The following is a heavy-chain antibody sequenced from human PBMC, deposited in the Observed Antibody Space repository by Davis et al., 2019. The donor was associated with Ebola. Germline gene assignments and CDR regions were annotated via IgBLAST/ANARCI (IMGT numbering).Heavy chain of an antibody. J-gene: IGHJ4*01. V-gene: IGHV4-39*01. D-gene: IGHD2-8*01. CDR1: GGSISSSSYY. CDR2: IYYSGST. Sequence: SETLSLTCTVSGGSISSSSYYWGWIRQPPGKGLEWIGSIYYSGSTYYNPSLKRRVTISVDTSKNQFSLKLSSVTAADTAMYYCAKDRHTLATNKIYYFDYWGHGTLVTVSS. CDR3: AKDRHTLATNKIYYFDY.